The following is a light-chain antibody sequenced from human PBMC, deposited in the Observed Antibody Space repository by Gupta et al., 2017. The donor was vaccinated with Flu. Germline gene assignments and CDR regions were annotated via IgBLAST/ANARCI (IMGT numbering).Light chain of an antibody. V-gene: IGKV1-33*01. CDR1: QDITNY. CDR3: QQYDSLPFT. CDR2: DAS. J-gene: IGKJ4*01. Sequence: PSSLSASVGDRLTISCQASQDITNYLNWYQKKPGKAPKLLIYDASNLETGVPSRFSGSGSGTDFTFSISNLQPEDVATYYCQQYDSLPFTFGGGTKVE.